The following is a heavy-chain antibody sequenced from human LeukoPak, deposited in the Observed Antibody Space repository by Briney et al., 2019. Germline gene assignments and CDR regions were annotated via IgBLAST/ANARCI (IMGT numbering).Heavy chain of an antibody. CDR3: ARVSWAKTTQYYFDY. Sequence: SETLSLTCTVSGGSISSSSYYWGWIRQPPGKGLEWIGSIYYSGSTYYNPSLKSRVTISVDTSKNQFSLKLSSVTAADTAVYYCARVSWAKTTQYYFDYWGQGTLVTVSS. CDR1: GGSISSSSYY. V-gene: IGHV4-39*07. CDR2: IYYSGST. J-gene: IGHJ4*02. D-gene: IGHD5-12*01.